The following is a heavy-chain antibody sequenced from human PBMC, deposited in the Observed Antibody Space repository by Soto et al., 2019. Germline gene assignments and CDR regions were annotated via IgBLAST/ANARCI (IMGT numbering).Heavy chain of an antibody. J-gene: IGHJ6*02. CDR3: VRMGFRVFGYLSYYYSVMDI. CDR2: IYPDESDT. V-gene: IGHV5-51*01. D-gene: IGHD5-12*01. CDR1: GYSFTKYW. Sequence: PGESLKISCKGSGYSFTKYWIGWVRQMPGKGLEWMAIIYPDESDTRYSPSFQGQVTISADKSISTAYLQWSSLKASNTAMYYCVRMGFRVFGYLSYYYSVMDIWGQGTTVTVSS.